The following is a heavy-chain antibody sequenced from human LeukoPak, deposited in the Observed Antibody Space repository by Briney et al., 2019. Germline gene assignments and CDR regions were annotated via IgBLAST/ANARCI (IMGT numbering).Heavy chain of an antibody. CDR3: AKDLRGPAAGTWYFDL. Sequence: GGSLRLSCAASKFSLTTFSMGWVRQAPGKGLEWVSGITASGDRTHYSDSVKGRFTISRDNSKSTLYLQMNSLRADDSATYFCAKDLRGPAAGTWYFDLWGRGTLVTASS. CDR2: ITASGDRT. V-gene: IGHV3-23*01. CDR1: KFSLTTFS. J-gene: IGHJ2*01. D-gene: IGHD6-13*01.